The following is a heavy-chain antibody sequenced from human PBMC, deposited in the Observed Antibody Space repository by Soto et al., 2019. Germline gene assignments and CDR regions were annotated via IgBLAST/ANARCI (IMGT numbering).Heavy chain of an antibody. V-gene: IGHV1-24*01. CDR2: FDPEDGET. CDR1: GYTLTGLS. CDR3: DTQYTYFSVTTEYYMXV. Sequence: ASVKGSCKVSGYTLTGLSMHWVRQAPGKGLEWMGGFDPEDGETIYAQKFQGRVTMTEDTSTDTAYMELSSLRSEDTAVYYCDTQYTYFSVTTEYYMXVWGKVTAFXVSS. J-gene: IGHJ6*03. D-gene: IGHD3-9*01.